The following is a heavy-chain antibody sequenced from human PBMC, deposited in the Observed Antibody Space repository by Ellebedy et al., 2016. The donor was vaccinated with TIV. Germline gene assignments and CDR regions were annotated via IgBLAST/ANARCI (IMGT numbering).Heavy chain of an antibody. V-gene: IGHV3-30*18. Sequence: PGGSLRLSCAASGFTFSSYAMHWVRQAPGKGLEWVAVMSNDGSNTYYVDSVRGRFTISRDNSKNTLYLQMNSLRTEDTAVYYCAKEDWLDGNKIGSYYFHYWGQGTLVTVSS. CDR1: GFTFSSYA. CDR2: MSNDGSNT. J-gene: IGHJ4*02. D-gene: IGHD5-24*01. CDR3: AKEDWLDGNKIGSYYFHY.